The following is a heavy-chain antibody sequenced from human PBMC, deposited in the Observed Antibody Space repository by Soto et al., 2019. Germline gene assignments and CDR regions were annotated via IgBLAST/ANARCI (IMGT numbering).Heavy chain of an antibody. CDR2: INAGNGNT. Sequence: ASVKVSCKASGYTFTSYAMHWVRQAPGQRLEWMGWINAGNGNTKYSQKFQGRVTITRDTSASTAYMELSSLRSEDTAVYYCARDGGFGYSNIPLWFDPWGQGTLVTVSS. CDR1: GYTFTSYA. CDR3: ARDGGFGYSNIPLWFDP. D-gene: IGHD2-15*01. V-gene: IGHV1-3*01. J-gene: IGHJ5*02.